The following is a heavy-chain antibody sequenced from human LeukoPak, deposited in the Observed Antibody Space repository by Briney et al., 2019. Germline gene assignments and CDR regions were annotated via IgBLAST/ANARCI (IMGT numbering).Heavy chain of an antibody. CDR3: AKALAAPGGFDY. D-gene: IGHD6-13*01. CDR2: ISWNSGSI. J-gene: IGHJ4*02. Sequence: GGTLRLSCAASGFTFDDYAMHWVRQAPGKGLEWVSGISWNSGSIGYADSVKGRFTISRDNAKNSLYLQMNSLRAEDTALYYCAKALAAPGGFDYWGQGTLVTVSS. V-gene: IGHV3-9*01. CDR1: GFTFDDYA.